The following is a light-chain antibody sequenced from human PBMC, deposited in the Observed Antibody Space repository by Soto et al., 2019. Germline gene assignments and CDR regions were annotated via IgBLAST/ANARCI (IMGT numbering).Light chain of an antibody. CDR1: SSDVGAYNS. CDR3: CSYTGSSTPYV. J-gene: IGLJ1*01. V-gene: IGLV2-14*01. CDR2: EVS. Sequence: QSALTQPASVSGSPGQSVTISCTGTSSDVGAYNSVSWYQHHPGKAPKLMIYEVSSRPSGVSNRFSGSKSGNTASLTISGLQAEDEADYYCCSYTGSSTPYVFGTGTKVTVL.